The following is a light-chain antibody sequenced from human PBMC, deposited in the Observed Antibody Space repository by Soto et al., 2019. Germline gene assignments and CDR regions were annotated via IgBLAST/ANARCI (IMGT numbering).Light chain of an antibody. CDR3: QQYNKWPLIT. J-gene: IGKJ5*01. V-gene: IGKV3-15*01. Sequence: EIVMTQSPATLSVSPGERATLSCRASQSVSSNLAWYQQKPGQAPRLLIHGASTRATGIPARLSGSGSGTEFTLTISSLQSEDFAVYYCQQYNKWPLITFGQGTRLEIK. CDR2: GAS. CDR1: QSVSSN.